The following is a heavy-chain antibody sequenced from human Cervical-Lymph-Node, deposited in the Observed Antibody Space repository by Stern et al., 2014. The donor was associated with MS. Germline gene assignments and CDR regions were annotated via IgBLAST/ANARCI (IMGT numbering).Heavy chain of an antibody. V-gene: IGHV5-51*04. J-gene: IGHJ5*02. CDR1: GYSFTSYW. CDR2: IYPDDSDT. D-gene: IGHD6-13*01. CDR3: ARGAVAGYMWFDP. Sequence: EVQLVESGAEVKKPGESLKISCEGSGYSFTSYWIAWVRQMPGQGLEWMGIIYPDDSDTRYSPAFQGQVTISAEKPIATAYLQWSSLKASDTAIYYCARGAVAGYMWFDPWGQGTLVTVSS.